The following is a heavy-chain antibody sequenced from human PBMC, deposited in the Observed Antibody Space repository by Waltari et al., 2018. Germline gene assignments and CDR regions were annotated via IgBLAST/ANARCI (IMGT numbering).Heavy chain of an antibody. J-gene: IGHJ4*02. V-gene: IGHV1-69-2*01. CDR2: CCPEEGET. CDR3: ATGGSGSYRPLRY. Sequence: EVQLVQSGDEVKKPGAPVKISCKVSGYTFTAYSMHWVHKAPGNVLEWMGLCCPEEGETIYAEKFQGRVTITADTSTDTAYMELSSLRSEDTAVYYCATGGSGSYRPLRYWGQGTLVTVSS. D-gene: IGHD1-26*01. CDR1: GYTFTAYS.